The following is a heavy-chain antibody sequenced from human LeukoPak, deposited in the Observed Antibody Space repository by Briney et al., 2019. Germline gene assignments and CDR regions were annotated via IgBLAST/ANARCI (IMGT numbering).Heavy chain of an antibody. Sequence: ASVKVSCKASGYTFTSYGISWVRQATGQGLEWMGWMNPNSGNTGYAQKFQGRVTMTRNTSITTAYMELSSLRSEDTAVYYCARGNKDYGDYARGLSDYWGQGTLVTVSS. J-gene: IGHJ4*02. CDR3: ARGNKDYGDYARGLSDY. CDR1: GYTFTSYG. CDR2: MNPNSGNT. D-gene: IGHD4-17*01. V-gene: IGHV1-8*02.